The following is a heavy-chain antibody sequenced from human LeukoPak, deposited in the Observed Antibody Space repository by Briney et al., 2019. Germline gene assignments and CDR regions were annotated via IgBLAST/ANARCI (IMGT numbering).Heavy chain of an antibody. J-gene: IGHJ5*02. CDR1: GDSISSGTYY. V-gene: IGHV4-61*02. D-gene: IGHD6-6*01. CDR2: VSSSGSS. CDR3: ARGVGSSSSNWFDP. Sequence: KPSQTLSLTCTVSGDSISSGTYYWSWIRQPAGKGLEWIGRVSSSGSSNYDPSLKSRVTISIDTSKNQFSLKLSSVNAADTAVYFCARGVGSSSSNWFDPWGQGTLVTVSS.